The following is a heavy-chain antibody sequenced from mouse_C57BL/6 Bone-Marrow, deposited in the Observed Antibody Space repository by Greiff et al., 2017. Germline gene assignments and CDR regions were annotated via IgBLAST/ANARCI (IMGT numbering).Heavy chain of an antibody. CDR3: SSFDGNYFDF. V-gene: IGHV14-4*01. Sequence: EVQLQQSGAELVRPGASVKLSCTASGFNIKDDYIHWVKQRPEQGLEWIGWIDPEIGDTAYASKFQGKATITSDTSSNTAYLPLSSLTSEATAVYYCSSFDGNYFDFWGQGTPLTVAS. J-gene: IGHJ2*01. CDR2: IDPEIGDT. D-gene: IGHD2-3*01. CDR1: GFNIKDDY.